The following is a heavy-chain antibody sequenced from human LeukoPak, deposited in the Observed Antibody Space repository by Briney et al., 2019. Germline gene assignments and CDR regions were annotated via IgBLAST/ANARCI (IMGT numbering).Heavy chain of an antibody. Sequence: GGSLRLSCAASGFTVSNNYMSWVRQAPGKGLEWVSVIYSGGTTYYADSVRGRFTISRDSSKNTLYLRMNSLRAEDTAVYYCARDQRYYGSGSDAFDIWGQGTMVTVSS. D-gene: IGHD3-10*01. V-gene: IGHV3-53*01. CDR2: IYSGGTT. CDR1: GFTVSNNY. J-gene: IGHJ3*02. CDR3: ARDQRYYGSGSDAFDI.